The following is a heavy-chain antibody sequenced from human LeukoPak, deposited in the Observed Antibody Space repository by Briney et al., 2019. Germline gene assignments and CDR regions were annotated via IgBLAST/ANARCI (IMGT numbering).Heavy chain of an antibody. V-gene: IGHV3-23*01. J-gene: IGHJ4*02. CDR3: AKDLYFGDSSPSGFDY. D-gene: IGHD3-10*01. CDR2: IGGSGGAT. CDR1: DFTFSNYA. Sequence: GGSLRLSCAASDFTFSNYAMSWVRQAPVKGLEWVSTIGGSGGATYYPDFVKGRFTISRDNSKNTLYLEMISLKAEDTAVYYCAKDLYFGDSSPSGFDYWGQGTLVTVSS.